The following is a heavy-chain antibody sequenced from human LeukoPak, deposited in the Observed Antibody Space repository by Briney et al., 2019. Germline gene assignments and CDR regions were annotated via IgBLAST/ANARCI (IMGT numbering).Heavy chain of an antibody. Sequence: GGSLRLSCAASGFTFSTYSMNWVRQAPGKGLEWVSYISSNIISTYYADSVKGRFTISRDNAKNSLYLQMNSLRDEDTAVYYCARSEGVPAAMYPDYWGQGTLVTVSS. D-gene: IGHD2-2*01. CDR2: ISSNIIST. CDR3: ARSEGVPAAMYPDY. V-gene: IGHV3-48*02. CDR1: GFTFSTYS. J-gene: IGHJ4*02.